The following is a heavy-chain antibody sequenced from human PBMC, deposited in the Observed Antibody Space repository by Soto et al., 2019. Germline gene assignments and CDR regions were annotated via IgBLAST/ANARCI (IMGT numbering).Heavy chain of an antibody. V-gene: IGHV3-30*18. CDR1: GFTFSSYG. Sequence: PGGSLRLSCAASGFTFSSYGMHWVRQAPGKGLEWVAVISYDGSNKYYADSVKGRFTISRDNSKNTLYLQMNSLRAEDTAVYYCAKDRVAAAGNNWFDPWGQGTLVTVAS. J-gene: IGHJ5*02. CDR2: ISYDGSNK. CDR3: AKDRVAAAGNNWFDP. D-gene: IGHD6-13*01.